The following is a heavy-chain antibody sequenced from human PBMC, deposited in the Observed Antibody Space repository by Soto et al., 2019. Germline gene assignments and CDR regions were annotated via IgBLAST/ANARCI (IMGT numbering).Heavy chain of an antibody. Sequence: SGPTLVNPTQTLTLTCTLSGISRSTSGVGLGWIRQTPGKALEWLALVYWNDDKHYSPSLKSRLTITKDTSKNQAILTMTNMDPVDTATYYCARGLATLPVFAFDIWGQGTVVTVSS. D-gene: IGHD1-1*01. J-gene: IGHJ3*02. CDR1: GISRSTSGVG. CDR2: VYWNDDK. CDR3: ARGLATLPVFAFDI. V-gene: IGHV2-5*01.